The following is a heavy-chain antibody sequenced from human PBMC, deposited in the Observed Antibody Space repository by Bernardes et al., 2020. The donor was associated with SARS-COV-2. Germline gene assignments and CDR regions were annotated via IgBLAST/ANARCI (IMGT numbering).Heavy chain of an antibody. CDR3: TRGYSGVEIYAFDI. Sequence: GYLSRSCAAAGSTFSDQYMDWVRPAPGKGLEWVGRIANKRNSYATEYAASVTGRFTISRDDSKNSLYLQMNSLKPEDTAVYSCTRGYSGVEIYAFDIWGRGTMVTVSS. CDR2: IANKRNSYAT. V-gene: IGHV3-72*01. CDR1: GSTFSDQY. J-gene: IGHJ3*02. D-gene: IGHD5-12*01.